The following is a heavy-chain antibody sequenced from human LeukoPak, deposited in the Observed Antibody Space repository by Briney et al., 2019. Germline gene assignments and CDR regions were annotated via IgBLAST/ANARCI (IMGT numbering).Heavy chain of an antibody. Sequence: SETLSLTCTVSGGSISSSSYYWGWIRQSPGKGLEWIGSIYYSGSTYYNPSLKSRVTISVDTSKNQFSLKLSSVTAADTAVYYCVGGYSTPGFWGQGTLVTVSS. CDR1: GGSISSSSYY. V-gene: IGHV4-39*01. D-gene: IGHD6-13*01. CDR3: VGGYSTPGF. J-gene: IGHJ4*02. CDR2: IYYSGST.